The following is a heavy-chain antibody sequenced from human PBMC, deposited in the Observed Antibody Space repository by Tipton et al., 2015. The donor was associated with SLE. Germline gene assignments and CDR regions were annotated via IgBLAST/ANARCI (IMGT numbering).Heavy chain of an antibody. CDR3: ARSRWWSYFYYGLDV. J-gene: IGHJ6*02. D-gene: IGHD2-15*01. V-gene: IGHV4-59*01. Sequence: TLSLTCTVSGDSISSYYWNWIRQPPGKGLEWLGYVYYSGGTNYNPSLKSRVTISVDTSNNQFSLRLSSVTAADTAVYYCARSRWWSYFYYGLDVWGQGTTVTVSS. CDR1: GDSISSYY. CDR2: VYYSGGT.